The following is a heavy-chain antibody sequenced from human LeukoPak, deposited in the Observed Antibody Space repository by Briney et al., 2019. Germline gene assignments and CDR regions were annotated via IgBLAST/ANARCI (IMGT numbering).Heavy chain of an antibody. D-gene: IGHD1-26*01. CDR2: ISSSGSTI. CDR1: GFTFSDYY. Sequence: PGGSLRLSCAASGFTFSDYYMSWIRQAPGKGLEWVSYISSSGSTIYYADSVKGRFTISRDNAKNSLYLQMNSLRAEDTAVYYCAATFRYSGSYFGAFDIWGQGTMVTVSS. J-gene: IGHJ3*02. V-gene: IGHV3-11*04. CDR3: AATFRYSGSYFGAFDI.